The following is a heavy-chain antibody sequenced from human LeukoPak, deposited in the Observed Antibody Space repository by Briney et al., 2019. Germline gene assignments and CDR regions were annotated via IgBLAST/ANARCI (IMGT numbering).Heavy chain of an antibody. D-gene: IGHD3-10*01. CDR1: GFTFSSYS. Sequence: QPGGSRRLSGAASGFTFSSYSMNWVRQVPGKGLEWVSYISSSSSTIYYADSVKGRFTISRDHAKNSLDLQMNSLRDEDTAVYYCARDGGSGRYYYFDYWGQGTLVTVSS. J-gene: IGHJ4*02. V-gene: IGHV3-48*02. CDR2: ISSSSSTI. CDR3: ARDGGSGRYYYFDY.